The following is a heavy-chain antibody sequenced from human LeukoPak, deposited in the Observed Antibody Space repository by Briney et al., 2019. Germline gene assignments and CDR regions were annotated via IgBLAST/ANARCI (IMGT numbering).Heavy chain of an antibody. V-gene: IGHV3-7*01. CDR2: IKEDGSAQ. CDR3: ARDLGWFHFDS. J-gene: IGHJ4*02. CDR1: GFTFRNNW. D-gene: IGHD2-15*01. Sequence: GGSLRLSCAASGFTFRNNWTTWVRQAPGKRLEWVAHIKEDGSAQNYIDSVKGRFTISRDNAKNSLFLQMNSVRAEDTAIYYCARDLGWFHFDSWGQGTLVTVSS.